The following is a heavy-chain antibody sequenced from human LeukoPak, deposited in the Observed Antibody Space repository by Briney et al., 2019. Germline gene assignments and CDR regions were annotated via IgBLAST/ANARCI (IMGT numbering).Heavy chain of an antibody. V-gene: IGHV4-59*01. Sequence: SETLSLTCTVSGGSISNYYWSWIRQPPGNGLEWIGCIYYSGNTNYNPSLKSRVTISVDTSKKQFSLKLSSVTAADTAVYYCARDHYDVLTGYYNGMDVWGQGTTVTVSS. CDR3: ARDHYDVLTGYYNGMDV. J-gene: IGHJ6*02. CDR2: IYYSGNT. D-gene: IGHD3-9*01. CDR1: GGSISNYY.